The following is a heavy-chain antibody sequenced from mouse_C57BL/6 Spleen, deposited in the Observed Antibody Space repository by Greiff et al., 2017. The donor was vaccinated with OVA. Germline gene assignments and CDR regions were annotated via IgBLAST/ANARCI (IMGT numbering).Heavy chain of an antibody. Sequence: EVQRVESGGGLVQPGGSLKLSCVASGFTFSDYYMYWVRQTPEKRLEWVAYISNGGGSTYYPDTVKGRFTMSRDNAKNTLYLQMRRLKSEDTAMYYCARGGGYNWYFDVWGTGTTVTVSS. CDR2: ISNGGGST. D-gene: IGHD2-2*01. CDR1: GFTFSDYY. V-gene: IGHV5-12*01. J-gene: IGHJ1*03. CDR3: ARGGGYNWYFDV.